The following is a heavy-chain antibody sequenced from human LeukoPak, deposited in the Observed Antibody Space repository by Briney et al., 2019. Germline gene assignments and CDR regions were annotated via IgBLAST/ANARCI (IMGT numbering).Heavy chain of an antibody. CDR3: ARRLMVRGVHDAFDI. D-gene: IGHD3-10*01. J-gene: IGHJ3*02. V-gene: IGHV5-51*01. CDR2: IYPGDSDT. Sequence: GESLKISCKGSGYSFTSYWIGWVRQMPGKGLEWMGIIYPGDSDTRYSPSFQGQVTISADKSISTAYLQWSSLKALDTATYYCARRLMVRGVHDAFDIWGQGTMVTVSS. CDR1: GYSFTSYW.